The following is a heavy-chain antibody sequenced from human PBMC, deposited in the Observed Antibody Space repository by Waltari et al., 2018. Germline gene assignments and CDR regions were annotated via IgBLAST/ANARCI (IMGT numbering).Heavy chain of an antibody. CDR3: ARPMVVALLREDFDY. V-gene: IGHV3-30-3*01. CDR1: GFTFSSYA. J-gene: IGHJ4*02. D-gene: IGHD2-15*01. Sequence: QVQLVESGGGVVQPGRSLRLSCAASGFTFSSYAMHWVRQAPGKGLEWVAVISYDGSNKYYADSVKGRFTISRDNSKNTLYLQMNSLRAEDTAVYYCARPMVVALLREDFDYWGQGTLVTVSS. CDR2: ISYDGSNK.